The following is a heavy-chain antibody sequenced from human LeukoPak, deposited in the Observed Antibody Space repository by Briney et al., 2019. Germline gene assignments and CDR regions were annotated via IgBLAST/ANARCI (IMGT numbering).Heavy chain of an antibody. D-gene: IGHD6-19*01. J-gene: IGHJ4*02. CDR2: IYYSGST. CDR3: AREGGGEQWLNPKYFDY. Sequence: SETLSLTCTVSGGSISSGDYYWSWIRQPPGKGLEWIGYIYYSGSTNYNPSLKSRVTISVDRSKNQFSLKLSSVTAADTAVYYCAREGGGEQWLNPKYFDYWGQGTLVTVSS. V-gene: IGHV4-61*08. CDR1: GGSISSGDYY.